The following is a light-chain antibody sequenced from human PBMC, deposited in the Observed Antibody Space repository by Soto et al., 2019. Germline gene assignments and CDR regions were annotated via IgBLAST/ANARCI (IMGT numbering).Light chain of an antibody. CDR3: LQDYNYPYT. Sequence: AIQMTQSPSSLSASVGDRVTITCRASQGIRNDLGWYQQKPGKAPKLLIYAASSLESGVPSRFSGSGAGTDFTLTISSLQPEDFATYYCLQDYNYPYTFGQGTKLEIK. V-gene: IGKV1-6*01. CDR2: AAS. J-gene: IGKJ2*01. CDR1: QGIRND.